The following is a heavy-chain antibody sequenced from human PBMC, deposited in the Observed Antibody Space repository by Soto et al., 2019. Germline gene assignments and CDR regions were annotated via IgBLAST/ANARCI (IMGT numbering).Heavy chain of an antibody. J-gene: IGHJ5*02. CDR1: GGTFSSYT. CDR3: ARDRSIAAADNWFDP. V-gene: IGHV1-69*04. CDR2: IIPILGIA. Sequence: SVKVSCKASGGTFSSYTISWVRQAPGQGLEWMGRIIPILGIANYAQKFQGRVTITADKSTSTAYMELSSLRSEDTAVYYCARDRSIAAADNWFDPWGQGTLVTVSS. D-gene: IGHD6-13*01.